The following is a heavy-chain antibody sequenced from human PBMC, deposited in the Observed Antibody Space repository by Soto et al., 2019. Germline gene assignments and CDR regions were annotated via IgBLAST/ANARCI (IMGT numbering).Heavy chain of an antibody. D-gene: IGHD3-10*01. V-gene: IGHV3-33*01. CDR1: GFIFSNYA. CDR2: IWSDGSYE. CDR3: ARGTGPGSFLIDY. Sequence: QVQLVGSGGGVVQPGRSLRLSCAASGFIFSNYAMHWVRQAPGQGLEWVALIWSDGSYENYAESVKGRFTISRDNSKNTLYLQVNSLRVVDTAVYFCARGTGPGSFLIDYWGQGTLVTVSS. J-gene: IGHJ4*02.